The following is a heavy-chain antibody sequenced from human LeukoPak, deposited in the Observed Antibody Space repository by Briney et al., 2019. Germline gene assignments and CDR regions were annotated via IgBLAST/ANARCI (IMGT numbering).Heavy chain of an antibody. CDR1: AYTFTNYW. Sequence: GESLKISCKGSAYTFTNYWISWLRQMPGKGLEWMGRIDPSDSYTNYSPSLQGHATLSVDKSTSTAYLQWGSLKASDTAMYYCARVRATGNLDYWGQGTLVTVSS. CDR2: IDPSDSYT. D-gene: IGHD6-13*01. J-gene: IGHJ4*02. CDR3: ARVRATGNLDY. V-gene: IGHV5-10-1*01.